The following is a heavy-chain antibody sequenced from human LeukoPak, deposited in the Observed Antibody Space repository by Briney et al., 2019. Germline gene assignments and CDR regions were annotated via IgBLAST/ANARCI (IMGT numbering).Heavy chain of an antibody. D-gene: IGHD3-22*01. J-gene: IGHJ5*02. CDR2: ISAYNGNT. CDR1: GGTFSSYA. V-gene: IGHV1-18*01. CDR3: ARDDPFYYDSSGYYLNWFDP. Sequence: GASVKVSCKASGGTFSSYAITWVRQAPGQGLEWMGWISAYNGNTNYAQKLQGRVTMTTDTSTSTAYMELRSLRSDDTAVYYCARDDPFYYDSSGYYLNWFDPWGQGTLVTVSS.